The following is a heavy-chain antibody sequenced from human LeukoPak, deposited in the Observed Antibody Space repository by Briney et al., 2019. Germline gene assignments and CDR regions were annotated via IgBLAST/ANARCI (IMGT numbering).Heavy chain of an antibody. CDR2: INPNSGGT. V-gene: IGHV1-2*02. J-gene: IGHJ6*03. CDR3: ARGLVVPAAINYYYYMDV. Sequence: ASVKVSCKASGYTFTGYYMHWVRQAPGQGLEWMGSINPNSGGTNYAQHFQGRVTMTRDTSISTAYMELSRLRSDDTAVYYCARGLVVPAAINYYYYMDVWGKGTTVTISS. CDR1: GYTFTGYY. D-gene: IGHD2-2*01.